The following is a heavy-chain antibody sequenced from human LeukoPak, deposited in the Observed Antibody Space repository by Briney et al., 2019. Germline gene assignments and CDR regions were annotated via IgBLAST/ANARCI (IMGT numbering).Heavy chain of an antibody. D-gene: IGHD5-18*01. J-gene: IGHJ4*02. CDR2: ISSSSSYI. CDR3: ARGFEEEDTAMAY. Sequence: PGGSLRLSCAASGFTFSSYSMNWVRQAPGKGLEWVSSISSSSSYIYYADSVKGRFTISRDNSKNTLYLQMNSLRAEDTAVYYCARGFEEEDTAMAYWGQGTLVTVSS. CDR1: GFTFSSYS. V-gene: IGHV3-21*01.